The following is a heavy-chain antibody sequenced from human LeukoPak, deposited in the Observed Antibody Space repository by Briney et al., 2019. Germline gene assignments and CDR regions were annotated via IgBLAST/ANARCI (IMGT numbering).Heavy chain of an antibody. D-gene: IGHD3-22*01. V-gene: IGHV3-74*01. Sequence: GGSLRLSCAASGFTFSSYWMHWVRQAPGKGLVWVSRINSGGSSTSYADSVKGRFTISRDNSKNTLYLQMNSLRAEDTAVYYCARVLRYDNSGHDSFDIWGQGTMVIVSS. J-gene: IGHJ3*02. CDR1: GFTFSSYW. CDR3: ARVLRYDNSGHDSFDI. CDR2: INSGGSST.